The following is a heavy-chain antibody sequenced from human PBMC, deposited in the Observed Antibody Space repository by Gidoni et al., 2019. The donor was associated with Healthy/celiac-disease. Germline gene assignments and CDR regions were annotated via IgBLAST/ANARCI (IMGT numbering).Heavy chain of an antibody. CDR2: IDPSDSYT. CDR3: AALSEAAAFPLYGMDV. D-gene: IGHD6-13*01. V-gene: IGHV5-10-1*03. CDR1: GSSFTSYW. Sequence: EVQLVQSGAEVKKPGESLRISCKGSGSSFTSYWISWVRQMPGKGLEWMGRIDPSDSYTNYSPSFQGHVTISADKSISTAYLQWSSLKASDTAMYYCAALSEAAAFPLYGMDVWGQGTTVTVSS. J-gene: IGHJ6*02.